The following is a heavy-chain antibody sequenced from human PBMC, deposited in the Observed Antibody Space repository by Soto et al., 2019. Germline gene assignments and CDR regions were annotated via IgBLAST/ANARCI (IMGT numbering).Heavy chain of an antibody. J-gene: IGHJ2*01. Sequence: AQLVQSGAEVKKPGASVRVSCQASGYTFTNYDINWMRQATGEGLEWMGWMNPNSGNAGYAEKFQGRVTMTRVTSTGTDYMELSGLTSEDTAVYYCARGASYYYDKYGDYRNWYFDLWGRGTLLRVSS. CDR2: MNPNSGNA. CDR3: ARGASYYYDKYGDYRNWYFDL. CDR1: GYTFTNYD. V-gene: IGHV1-8*01. D-gene: IGHD3-22*01.